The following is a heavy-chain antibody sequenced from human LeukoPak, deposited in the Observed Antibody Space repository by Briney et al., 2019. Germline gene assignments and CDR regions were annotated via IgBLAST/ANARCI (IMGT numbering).Heavy chain of an antibody. D-gene: IGHD3-9*01. CDR3: ARAVRAITIFWTSSGAFDI. V-gene: IGHV3-7*01. CDR2: MKVDGSDI. CDR1: GFTFTNDF. J-gene: IGHJ3*02. Sequence: GGSLRLSCAASGFTFTNDFMTWVRQAPGKGLEWVANMKVDGSDIHYVDSVKGRFTISSDNARNSLYLQMNTLRVADTAVYYCARAVRAITIFWTSSGAFDIWGQGTMVTVSS.